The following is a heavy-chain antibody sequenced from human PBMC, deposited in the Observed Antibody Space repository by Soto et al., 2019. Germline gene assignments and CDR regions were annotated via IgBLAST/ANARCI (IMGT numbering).Heavy chain of an antibody. Sequence: EVQLLESGGGFVQPGGCLRLSCAASGFTFSSYAMSWVRQAPGKGLEWVSAISGSGGSTYYADSVKGRFTISRDNSKNTLYLQMNSLRAEDTAVYYCAKVIDPMDPGGYWGQGTLVTVSS. CDR2: ISGSGGST. D-gene: IGHD3-10*01. V-gene: IGHV3-23*01. CDR3: AKVIDPMDPGGY. J-gene: IGHJ4*02. CDR1: GFTFSSYA.